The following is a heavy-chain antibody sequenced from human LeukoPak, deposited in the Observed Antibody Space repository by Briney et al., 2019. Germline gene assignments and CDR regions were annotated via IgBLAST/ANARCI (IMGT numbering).Heavy chain of an antibody. Sequence: GGSLRLSCAASGFTFSSYSMNWVRQAPGKGLEWVSSISSSSSYIYYADSVKGRFTISRDNAKNLLYMQMDSLRVEDTAVYYCARDFFHSSESRPFDYWGQGTLVTVSS. CDR1: GFTFSSYS. CDR2: ISSSSSYI. J-gene: IGHJ4*02. D-gene: IGHD3-22*01. V-gene: IGHV3-21*06. CDR3: ARDFFHSSESRPFDY.